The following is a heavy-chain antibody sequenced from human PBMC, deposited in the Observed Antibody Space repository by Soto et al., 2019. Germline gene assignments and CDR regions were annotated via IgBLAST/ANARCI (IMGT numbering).Heavy chain of an antibody. CDR1: GGTFSSYT. CDR2: IIPILGIA. Sequence: QVQLVQSGAEVKKPGSSVKVSCKASGGTFSSYTIGWVRQAPGQGLEWMGRIIPILGIANYAQKFQGRVTITADKSTSTAYMELSSLRSEDTAVYYCARAASGGDSSGFDPWGQGTLVTVSS. V-gene: IGHV1-69*02. CDR3: ARAASGGDSSGFDP. J-gene: IGHJ5*02. D-gene: IGHD2-15*01.